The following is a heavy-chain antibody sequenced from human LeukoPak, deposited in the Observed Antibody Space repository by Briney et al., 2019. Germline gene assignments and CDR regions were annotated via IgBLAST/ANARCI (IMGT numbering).Heavy chain of an antibody. CDR1: GYTFTGYY. Sequence: ASVKVSCKASGYTFTGYYMHWVRQAPGQGLEWMGWINPNSGGTNHAQKFQGRVTMTRDTSISTAYMELSRLRSDDTAVYYCARDERVGIDFWSSYGMDVWGQGTTVTVSS. D-gene: IGHD3-3*01. V-gene: IGHV1-2*02. CDR3: ARDERVGIDFWSSYGMDV. J-gene: IGHJ6*02. CDR2: INPNSGGT.